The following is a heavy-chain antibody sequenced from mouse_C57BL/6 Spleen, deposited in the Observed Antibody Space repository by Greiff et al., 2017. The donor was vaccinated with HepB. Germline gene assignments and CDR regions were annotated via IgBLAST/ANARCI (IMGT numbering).Heavy chain of an antibody. CDR1: GYTFTSYR. V-gene: IGHV1-72*01. J-gene: IGHJ2*01. Sequence: QVQLKESGAELVKPGASVKLSCKASGYTFTSYRMHWVKQRPGRGLEWIGRIDPNSGGTKYNEKFKSKATLTVDKPSSTAYMQLSSLTSEDSAVYYCARDTTVVGYFDYWGQGTTLTVSS. CDR3: ARDTTVVGYFDY. CDR2: IDPNSGGT. D-gene: IGHD1-1*01.